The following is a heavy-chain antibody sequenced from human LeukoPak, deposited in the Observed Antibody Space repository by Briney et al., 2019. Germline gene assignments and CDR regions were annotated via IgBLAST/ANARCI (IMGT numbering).Heavy chain of an antibody. CDR3: ASRQEQLYNWFDP. Sequence: ESSVKVSCKASGGTFSRYTLNWVRQAPGQGLEWMGGISPLFGSAKYAQKFKGRVTITADESTSTAYMELRSLRSEDTAVYYCASRQEQLYNWFDPWGQGTLVTVSS. CDR2: ISPLFGSA. D-gene: IGHD1-26*01. CDR1: GGTFSRYT. J-gene: IGHJ5*02. V-gene: IGHV1-69*01.